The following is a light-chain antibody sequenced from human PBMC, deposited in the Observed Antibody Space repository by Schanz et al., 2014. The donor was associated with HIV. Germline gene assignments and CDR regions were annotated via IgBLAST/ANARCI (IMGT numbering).Light chain of an antibody. Sequence: EIVLTQSPATLSLSPGERATLSCRASQSVSSYLAWYQQKPGQAPRLLIYDASNRATGIPARFSGSGSGTDFTLTISRLEPEDFTVYYCQQYATAAFTFGPGTKVAI. J-gene: IGKJ3*01. CDR1: QSVSSY. V-gene: IGKV3-11*01. CDR3: QQYATAAFT. CDR2: DAS.